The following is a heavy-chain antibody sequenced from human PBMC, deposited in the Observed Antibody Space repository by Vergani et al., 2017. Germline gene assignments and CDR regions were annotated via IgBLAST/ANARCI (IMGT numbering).Heavy chain of an antibody. Sequence: QVQLVESGGGVVQPGRSLRLSCTPSSFTLGDYGMHWVRQAPGRGLEWVSMTWYEANNNYYADSVKGPFTISKDISKTTLYLQMNSLRGDDTAVYYCARQTTDTPSSLDYWGQGTLVTVSS. J-gene: IGHJ4*01. CDR3: ARQTTDTPSSLDY. CDR2: TWYEANNN. D-gene: IGHD4-11*01. CDR1: SFTLGDYG. V-gene: IGHV3-33*01.